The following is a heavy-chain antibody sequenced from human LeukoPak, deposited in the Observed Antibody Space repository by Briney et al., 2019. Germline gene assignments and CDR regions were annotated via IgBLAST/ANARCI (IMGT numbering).Heavy chain of an antibody. D-gene: IGHD6-13*01. CDR3: ATGPGDSAYSSSWSFDY. Sequence: ASVKVSCKVSGYTLTELSMHWVRQAPGKGLEWMGGFDPEDGETIYAQKFQGRVTMTEDTSTDTAYMELSSLRSEDTAVYYCATGPGDSAYSSSWSFDYWGQGTLVTVSS. J-gene: IGHJ4*02. CDR1: GYTLTELS. V-gene: IGHV1-24*01. CDR2: FDPEDGET.